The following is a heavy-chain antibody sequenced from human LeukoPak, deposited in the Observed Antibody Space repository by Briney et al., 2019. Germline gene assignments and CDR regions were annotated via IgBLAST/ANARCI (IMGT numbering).Heavy chain of an antibody. J-gene: IGHJ4*02. Sequence: PSETLSLTCTVSGGSISSSSYYSGWIRQPPGKGLEWIGSIYYSGSTYYNPSLKSRVTISVDTSKNQFSLKLSSVTAADTAVYYCARDPSSGWYGGAYYFDYWGQGTLVTVSS. V-gene: IGHV4-39*02. CDR2: IYYSGST. CDR1: GGSISSSSYY. D-gene: IGHD6-19*01. CDR3: ARDPSSGWYGGAYYFDY.